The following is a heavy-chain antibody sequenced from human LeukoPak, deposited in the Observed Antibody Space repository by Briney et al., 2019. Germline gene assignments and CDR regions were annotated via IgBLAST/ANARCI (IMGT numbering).Heavy chain of an antibody. V-gene: IGHV1-24*01. Sequence: ASVKVSCKVSGSTLTEFSIHWVRQAPGKGLEWMGGFVPEDDETIYAQSLQGRVTMTGDTSTDTAYMELSSLRPEDTAMYYCATIAPGDLFDSWGQGTLVTVSS. CDR3: ATIAPGDLFDS. CDR1: GSTLTEFS. D-gene: IGHD7-27*01. CDR2: FVPEDDET. J-gene: IGHJ4*02.